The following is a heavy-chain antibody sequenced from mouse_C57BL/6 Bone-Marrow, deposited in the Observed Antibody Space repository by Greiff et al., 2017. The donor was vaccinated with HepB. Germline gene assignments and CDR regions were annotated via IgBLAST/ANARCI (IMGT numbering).Heavy chain of an antibody. V-gene: IGHV3-6*01. CDR3: AREGDSSGYGWYFDV. D-gene: IGHD3-2*02. CDR1: GYSITSGYY. J-gene: IGHJ1*03. CDR2: ISYDGSN. Sequence: EVKLMESGPGLVKPSQSLSLTCSVTGYSITSGYYWNWIRQFPGNKLEWMGYISYDGSNNYNPSLKNRISITRDTSKNQFFLKLNSVTTEDTATYYCAREGDSSGYGWYFDVWGTGTTVTVSS.